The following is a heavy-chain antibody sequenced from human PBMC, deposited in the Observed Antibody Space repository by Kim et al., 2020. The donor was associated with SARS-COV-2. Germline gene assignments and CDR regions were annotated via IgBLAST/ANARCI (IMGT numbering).Heavy chain of an antibody. V-gene: IGHV3-11*01. CDR3: ARALYGDHFDY. CDR1: GFTFSDYY. J-gene: IGHJ4*02. D-gene: IGHD4-17*01. Sequence: GSLRLSCAASGFTFSDYYMSWIRQAPGKGLERVSYISTSGTTIYYADSVKGRFTISRDNAKNSLYLQMNSLRAEDTAVYYCARALYGDHFDYWGQGTLVTVSS. CDR2: ISTSGTTI.